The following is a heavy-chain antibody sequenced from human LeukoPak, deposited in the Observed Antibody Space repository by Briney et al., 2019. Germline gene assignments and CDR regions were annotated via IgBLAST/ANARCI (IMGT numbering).Heavy chain of an antibody. CDR3: ARASYGDPYYFDY. CDR2: ISSSSSYI. D-gene: IGHD4-17*01. J-gene: IGHJ4*02. CDR1: GFTFSSYS. V-gene: IGHV3-21*01. Sequence: PGGSLRLSCAASGFTFSSYSMNWVRQAPGKGLEWVSSISSSSSYIYYADSVKGRFTISRDNAKNSLYLQMNSLRAEDTAVHYCARASYGDPYYFDYWGQGTLVTVSS.